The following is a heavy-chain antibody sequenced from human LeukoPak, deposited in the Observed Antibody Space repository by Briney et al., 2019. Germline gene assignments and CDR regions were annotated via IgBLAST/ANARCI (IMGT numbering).Heavy chain of an antibody. CDR3: AKGQEGIEAAGSDY. D-gene: IGHD6-13*01. V-gene: IGHV3-30*18. CDR1: GFTFSSYG. J-gene: IGHJ4*02. CDR2: ISYDGSNK. Sequence: GGSLRLSCAASGFTFSSYGMHWVRQAPGKGLEWVAVISYDGSNKYYADSVKGRFTIPRDNSKNTLYLQMNSLRAEDTAVYYCAKGQEGIEAAGSDYWGQGTLVTVSS.